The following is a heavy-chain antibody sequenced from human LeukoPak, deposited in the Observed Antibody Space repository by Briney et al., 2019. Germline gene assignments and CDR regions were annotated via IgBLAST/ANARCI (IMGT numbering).Heavy chain of an antibody. Sequence: GGSLRLSCAASGFTFSSYAMSWVRQAPGKGLEWVAGISGSGGSTYYADSVKGRFTISRDNSKNTLYLQMNSLGAEDTAVYYCAKERCTNAVCYFGSGMDVWGQGTTVTVPS. D-gene: IGHD2-8*01. V-gene: IGHV3-23*01. J-gene: IGHJ6*02. CDR3: AKERCTNAVCYFGSGMDV. CDR1: GFTFSSYA. CDR2: ISGSGGST.